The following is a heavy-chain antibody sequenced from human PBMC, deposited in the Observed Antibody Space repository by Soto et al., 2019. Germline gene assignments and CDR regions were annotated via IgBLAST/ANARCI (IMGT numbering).Heavy chain of an antibody. V-gene: IGHV1-69*13. CDR1: GGTLSSYA. CDR3: GIERCLIYSSSSGKYCYYYSGLDA. CDR2: IIPIFGTA. D-gene: IGHD6-6*01. J-gene: IGHJ6*02. Sequence: SVKVSCKASGGTLSSYAISWVGQAPGRGLEWMGGIIPIFGTANYAEKFQGIGTSPADESTSTAYMELSSVRAEDKAGYCCGIERCLIYSSSSGKYCYYYSGLDAWGQGTTVTVSS.